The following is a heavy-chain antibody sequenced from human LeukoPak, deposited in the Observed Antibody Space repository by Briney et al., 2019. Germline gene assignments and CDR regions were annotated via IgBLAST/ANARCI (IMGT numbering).Heavy chain of an antibody. D-gene: IGHD2-2*03. V-gene: IGHV4-59*01. CDR1: GGSISTYY. CDR3: ASGYCSSTSCLFDP. CDR2: IYYSGST. J-gene: IGHJ5*02. Sequence: PSETLSLTCTVSGGSISTYYWSWIRQPQGKGLEWIGYIYYSGSTNYNPSLKSRVTISVDTSKNQFSLKLSSVTAADTAVYYCASGYCSSTSCLFDPWGQGTLVTVSS.